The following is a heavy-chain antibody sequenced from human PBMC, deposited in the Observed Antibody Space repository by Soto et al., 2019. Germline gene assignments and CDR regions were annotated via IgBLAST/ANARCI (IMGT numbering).Heavy chain of an antibody. CDR3: AKDLLGRSYYYYYGMDV. V-gene: IGHV3-23*01. J-gene: IGHJ6*02. Sequence: GGSLRLSCAASGFTFSSYAMSWVRQAPGQGLEWVSAISGSGGSTYYADSVKGRFTISRDNSKNTLYLQMNSLRAEDTAVYYCAKDLLGRSYYYYYGMDVWGQGTTVTVSS. D-gene: IGHD3-10*01. CDR1: GFTFSSYA. CDR2: ISGSGGST.